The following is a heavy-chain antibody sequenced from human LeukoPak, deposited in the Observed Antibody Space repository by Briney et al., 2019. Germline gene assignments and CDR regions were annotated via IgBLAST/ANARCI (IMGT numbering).Heavy chain of an antibody. D-gene: IGHD1-1*01. CDR1: GGSISSYY. V-gene: IGHV4-59*08. Sequence: PSETLSLTCTVSGGSISSYYWSWIRQPPGKGLEWIGYIYYSGSTNYNPSVKSRVTISLDTSKNQFSLKLTSVAAADTAVYYCARRGTYWYFDLWGRGTLVTVSS. CDR3: ARRGTYWYFDL. CDR2: IYYSGST. J-gene: IGHJ2*01.